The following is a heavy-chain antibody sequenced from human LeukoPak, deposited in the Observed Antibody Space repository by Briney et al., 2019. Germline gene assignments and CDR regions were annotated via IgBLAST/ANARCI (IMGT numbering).Heavy chain of an antibody. D-gene: IGHD1-26*01. V-gene: IGHV3-30*18. J-gene: IGHJ4*02. CDR2: ISYDGNNK. Sequence: GRSLRLSCTASGFTFSSYGMHWVRQAPGKGLEWVAVISYDGNNKYYTDSVKGRFTISRDNSKNTLYLQVHSLRTEDTAVYYCAKDGGRIFDYWGQGILVTVSS. CDR3: AKDGGRIFDY. CDR1: GFTFSSYG.